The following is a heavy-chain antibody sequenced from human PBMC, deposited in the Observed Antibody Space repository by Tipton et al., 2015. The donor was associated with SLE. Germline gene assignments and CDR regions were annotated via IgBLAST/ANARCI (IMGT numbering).Heavy chain of an antibody. CDR2: TRNKANSYTT. J-gene: IGHJ3*02. V-gene: IGHV3-72*01. Sequence: GSLRLSCAASGFTFSDHYMDWVRQAPGKGLEWVGRTRNKANSYTTEYAASVKGRFTISRDDSKNSLYLQMNSLKTEDTAVYYCARLGWDQRDDAFDIWGQGTMVTVSS. CDR1: GFTFSDHY. D-gene: IGHD1-26*01. CDR3: ARLGWDQRDDAFDI.